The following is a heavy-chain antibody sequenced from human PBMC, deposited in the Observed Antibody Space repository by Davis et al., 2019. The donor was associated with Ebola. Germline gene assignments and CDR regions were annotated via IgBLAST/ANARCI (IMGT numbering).Heavy chain of an antibody. D-gene: IGHD2-2*01. Sequence: GESLKISCKGSGYTFTNYWISWVRQMPGKGLEWMGKIDPTDSYTNYSPSFQGHVTISADKSISTAYLHWSSLRASDTAIYYCARLTYCGSNYCYPHYYSYMDVWGKGTTVSVSS. V-gene: IGHV5-10-1*01. CDR1: GYTFTNYW. CDR3: ARLTYCGSNYCYPHYYSYMDV. CDR2: IDPTDSYT. J-gene: IGHJ6*03.